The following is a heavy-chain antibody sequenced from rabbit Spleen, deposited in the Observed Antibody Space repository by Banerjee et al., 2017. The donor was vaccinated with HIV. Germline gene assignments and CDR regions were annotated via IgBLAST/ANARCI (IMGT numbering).Heavy chain of an antibody. CDR3: SGGSDFARGMNL. V-gene: IGHV1S40*01. D-gene: IGHD2-1*01. CDR2: IRIASSDRT. J-gene: IGHJ4*01. CDR1: GFSFSSSYD. Sequence: QSLEESGGDLVKPEGSLTLTCKASGFSFSSSYDMCWVRQAPGKGLEWIACIRIASSDRTWYVSWVNGRFTISKTSSTAVTLQMTSLTAADTATYFCSGGSDFARGMNLWGPGTLVTVS.